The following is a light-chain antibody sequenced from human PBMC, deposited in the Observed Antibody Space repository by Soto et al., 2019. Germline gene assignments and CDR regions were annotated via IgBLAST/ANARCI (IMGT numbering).Light chain of an antibody. Sequence: EIVMTQSPAILSVSPGERATLSCRASQSVSRNLAWYQQKPGQAPRLLIYGASTRATGIPARFSGSGSGTEFTLTISSLQSEDFAVYYCQQYNNWPPWTFGQGTKVEIK. CDR1: QSVSRN. J-gene: IGKJ1*01. V-gene: IGKV3-15*01. CDR2: GAS. CDR3: QQYNNWPPWT.